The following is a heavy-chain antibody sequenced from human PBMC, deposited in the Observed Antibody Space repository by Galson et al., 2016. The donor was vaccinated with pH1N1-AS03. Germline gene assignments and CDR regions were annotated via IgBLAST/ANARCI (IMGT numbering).Heavy chain of an antibody. CDR3: ARLKINDILSGYLYDS. V-gene: IGHV3-30-3*01. D-gene: IGHD3-9*01. CDR1: GFTFSTHT. Sequence: SLRLSCAASGFTFSTHTMHWVRQAPGKGLEWVAAISYDGGDKFYADSVKGRFTISRDNSKNTLYLQVNSLRAEDTAVYYCARLKINDILSGYLYDSWGQGTLVTVSS. CDR2: ISYDGGDK. J-gene: IGHJ4*02.